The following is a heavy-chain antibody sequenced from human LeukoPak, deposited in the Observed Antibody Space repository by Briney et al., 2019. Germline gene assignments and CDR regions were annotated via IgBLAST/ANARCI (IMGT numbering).Heavy chain of an antibody. Sequence: ASVKVSFKASGGTFIIYAISWVRQAPGQGREWMGGIIPIFGTANYSQKFQGRITITADKSTSTAYMELSSLRSEDTAVYYCARGGSLDVVPAAIRKTHQFDYWGQGTLVTVSS. J-gene: IGHJ4*02. CDR1: GGTFIIYA. CDR3: ARGGSLDVVPAAIRKTHQFDY. CDR2: IIPIFGTA. D-gene: IGHD2-2*02. V-gene: IGHV1-69*06.